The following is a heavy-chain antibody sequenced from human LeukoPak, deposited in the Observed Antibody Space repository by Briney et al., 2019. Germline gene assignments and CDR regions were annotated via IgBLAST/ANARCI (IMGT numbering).Heavy chain of an antibody. CDR2: IIPIFGTA. CDR1: GGIFSSYA. Sequence: ASVKVSCKASGGIFSSYAISWVRQAPGQGLEWMGGIIPIFGTANYAQKFQGRVTITADESTSTAYMELSSLRSEDTAVYYCARGGITMVRGVPEFDAFDIWGQGTMVTVSS. V-gene: IGHV1-69*13. J-gene: IGHJ3*02. CDR3: ARGGITMVRGVPEFDAFDI. D-gene: IGHD3-10*01.